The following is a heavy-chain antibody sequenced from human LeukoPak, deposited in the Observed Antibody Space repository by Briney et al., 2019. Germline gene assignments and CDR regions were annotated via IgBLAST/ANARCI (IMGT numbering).Heavy chain of an antibody. CDR1: GFTFSSYA. V-gene: IGHV3-7*05. Sequence: GGSLRLSCSASGFTFSSYAMSWVRQAPGKGLEWVANIKQDGSEKYYVDSVKGRFTISRDNAKNSLYLQMNSLRAEDTAVYYCARREGNFDYWGQGTLVTVSS. D-gene: IGHD3-10*01. CDR3: ARREGNFDY. J-gene: IGHJ4*02. CDR2: IKQDGSEK.